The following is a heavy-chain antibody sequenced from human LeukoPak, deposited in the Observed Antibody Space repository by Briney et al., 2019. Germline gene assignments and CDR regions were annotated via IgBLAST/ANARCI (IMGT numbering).Heavy chain of an antibody. CDR3: ARFLDYDFWSSPQGDAFDI. CDR2: ISSSSSYI. V-gene: IGHV3-21*01. J-gene: IGHJ3*02. CDR1: GFTFSSYS. Sequence: PGGSLRLSCAASGFTFSSYSMNWVRQAPGRGLEWVSSISSSSSYIYYADSVKGRFTISRDNAKNSLYLQMNSLRAEDTAVYYCARFLDYDFWSSPQGDAFDIWGQGTMVTVSS. D-gene: IGHD3-3*01.